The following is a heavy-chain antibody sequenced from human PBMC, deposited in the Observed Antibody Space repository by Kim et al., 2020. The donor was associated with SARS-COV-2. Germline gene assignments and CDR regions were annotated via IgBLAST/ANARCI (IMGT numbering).Heavy chain of an antibody. CDR1: GGTFSSYA. CDR3: ARDKTEIAAAGIDYFDY. Sequence: SVKVSCKASGGTFSSYAISWVRQAPGQGLEWMGGIIPIFGTANYAQKFQGRVTITADESTSTAYMELSSLRSEDTAVYYCARDKTEIAAAGIDYFDYWGQGTLVTVSS. J-gene: IGHJ4*02. D-gene: IGHD6-13*01. V-gene: IGHV1-69*13. CDR2: IIPIFGTA.